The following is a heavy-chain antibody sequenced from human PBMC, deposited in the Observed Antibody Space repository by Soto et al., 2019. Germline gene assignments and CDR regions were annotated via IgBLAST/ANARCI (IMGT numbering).Heavy chain of an antibody. Sequence: GSLRLSCAASGFTVSSYAMHWVRQAPGKGLEWVAVISYDGSNKYYADSVKGRFTISRDNSKNTLYLQMNSLRAEDTAVYYCARGTALSITMIVVVMGIDYWGQGTLVTVSS. D-gene: IGHD3-22*01. V-gene: IGHV3-30-3*01. CDR1: GFTVSSYA. J-gene: IGHJ4*02. CDR2: ISYDGSNK. CDR3: ARGTALSITMIVVVMGIDY.